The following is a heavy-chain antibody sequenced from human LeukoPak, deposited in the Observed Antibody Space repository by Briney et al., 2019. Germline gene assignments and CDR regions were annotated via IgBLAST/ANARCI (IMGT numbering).Heavy chain of an antibody. Sequence: SETLSLTCTVSGGSISTYYWGWIRQPPGKGLEWIGYIYYSGTPNYNPSLKSRVTISVDTSKNQFSLKLSSVTAADTAVYYCARDGPGSPGWFDPWGQGTLVTVSS. CDR2: IYYSGTP. D-gene: IGHD7-27*01. CDR1: GGSISTYY. V-gene: IGHV4-59*01. J-gene: IGHJ5*02. CDR3: ARDGPGSPGWFDP.